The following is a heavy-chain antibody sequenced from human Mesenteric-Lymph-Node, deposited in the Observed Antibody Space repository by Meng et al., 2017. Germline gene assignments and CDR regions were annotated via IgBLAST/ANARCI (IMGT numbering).Heavy chain of an antibody. V-gene: IGHV1-18*01. CDR1: GYTFTSYG. Sequence: ASVKVSCKASGYTFTSYGISWVRQAPGQGLEWMGWISAYNGNTNYAQKLQGRLTMTTDTSTSTAYMELRSLRSDDTAVYYCARDRMYYYGSGSYYFDYWGQGTLVTVSS. CDR2: ISAYNGNT. D-gene: IGHD3-10*01. J-gene: IGHJ4*02. CDR3: ARDRMYYYGSGSYYFDY.